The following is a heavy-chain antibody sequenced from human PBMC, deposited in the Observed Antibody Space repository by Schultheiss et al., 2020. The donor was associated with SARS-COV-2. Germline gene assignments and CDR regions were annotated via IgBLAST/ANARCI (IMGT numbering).Heavy chain of an antibody. D-gene: IGHD2-2*01. CDR3: ARGIRCSSTSCYFPWFDP. CDR1: GGSFSGYY. Sequence: SETLSLTCAVYGGSFSGYYWNWIRQPPGKGLEWIGEINHSGSTNYNPSLKSRVTISVDTSKNQFSLKLSSVTAADTAVYYCARGIRCSSTSCYFPWFDPWGQGTLVTVSS. J-gene: IGHJ5*02. CDR2: INHSGST. V-gene: IGHV4-34*01.